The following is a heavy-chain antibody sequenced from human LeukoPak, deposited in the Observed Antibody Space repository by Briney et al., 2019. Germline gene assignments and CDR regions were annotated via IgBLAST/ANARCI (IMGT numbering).Heavy chain of an antibody. V-gene: IGHV3-13*01. CDR3: ARGSIAAAGTPLDY. J-gene: IGHJ4*02. Sequence: PGGSLRLSCAASGFTFSSYDMHWVRQATGKGLEWVSAIGTAGDTYYPGSVKGRFTISRENAKNSLYLQMNSLRAGDTAVCYCARGSIAAAGTPLDYWGQGTLVTVSS. CDR2: IGTAGDT. CDR1: GFTFSSYD. D-gene: IGHD6-13*01.